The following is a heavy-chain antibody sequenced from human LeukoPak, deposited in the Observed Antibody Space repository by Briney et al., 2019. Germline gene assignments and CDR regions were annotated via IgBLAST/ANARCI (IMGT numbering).Heavy chain of an antibody. D-gene: IGHD5-24*01. CDR1: GFTFNNFW. V-gene: IGHV3-7*03. CDR2: IKEDGTET. Sequence: GGSLRLSCTASGFTFNNFWMGWVRQAPGKGLDWVANIKEDGTETYDVDSVKGQFTISRDNAKNSLYLQMNSLRVEDTAVYYCAKEGRSLQTYWGQGTLVTVSS. CDR3: AKEGRSLQTY. J-gene: IGHJ4*02.